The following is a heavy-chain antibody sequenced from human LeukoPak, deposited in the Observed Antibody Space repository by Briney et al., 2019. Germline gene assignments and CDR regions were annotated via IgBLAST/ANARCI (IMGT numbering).Heavy chain of an antibody. J-gene: IGHJ4*02. D-gene: IGHD3-3*01. Sequence: GGSLRLSCAASGFTLSSYAMSWVRQTPGRGLEWVSTISDSAYYADFVKGRFTISRDNSKNTLYLQMNTVRAEDTAVYYCAKDHSTDRYDWSYWGQGTLVTVSS. CDR3: AKDHSTDRYDWSY. CDR2: ISDSA. V-gene: IGHV3-23*01. CDR1: GFTLSSYA.